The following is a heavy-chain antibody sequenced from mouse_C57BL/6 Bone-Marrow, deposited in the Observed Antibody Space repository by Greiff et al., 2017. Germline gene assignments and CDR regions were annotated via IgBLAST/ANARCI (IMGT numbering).Heavy chain of an antibody. D-gene: IGHD1-1*01. CDR3: ARSYYYGSSPWYFDV. J-gene: IGHJ1*03. V-gene: IGHV1-18*01. CDR1: GYTFTDYN. CDR2: INPNNGGT. Sequence: EVQLQQSGPELVKPGASVKIPCKASGYTFTDYNMDWVKQSLGKSLEWIGDINPNNGGTIYNQKFKGKATLTVDKSSSTAYMELRSLTSEDTAVYYCARSYYYGSSPWYFDVWGTGTTVTVSS.